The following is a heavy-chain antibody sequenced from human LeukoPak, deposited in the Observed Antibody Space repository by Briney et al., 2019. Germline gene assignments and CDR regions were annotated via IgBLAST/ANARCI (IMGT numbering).Heavy chain of an antibody. CDR3: AKDRLSSRLFDY. Sequence: GGSLRLSCVASGFSFSSYAMHWVRQAPGKGLEYVSAIGSNGGSTFYADSVKGRFTISRDNSKNTLYLQMGSLRAEDMAVYYCAKDRLSSRLFDYWGQGTLVTVSS. CDR1: GFSFSSYA. CDR2: IGSNGGST. D-gene: IGHD6-13*01. V-gene: IGHV3-64*02. J-gene: IGHJ4*02.